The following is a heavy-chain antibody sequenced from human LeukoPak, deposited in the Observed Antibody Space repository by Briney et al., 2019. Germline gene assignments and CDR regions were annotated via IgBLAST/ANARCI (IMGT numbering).Heavy chain of an antibody. CDR1: GGSINRSYYY. V-gene: IGHV4-39*07. CDR2: IYYSGNT. J-gene: IGHJ4*02. Sequence: SETLSLTCTVSGGSINRSYYYWGWIRQPPGKGLEWIGSIYYSGNTYYNPSLKSRVTISVDTSKNQFSLKLSSVTAADTAVYYCARSRGLRLAYWGQGTLVTVSS. CDR3: ARSRGLRLAY. D-gene: IGHD5-12*01.